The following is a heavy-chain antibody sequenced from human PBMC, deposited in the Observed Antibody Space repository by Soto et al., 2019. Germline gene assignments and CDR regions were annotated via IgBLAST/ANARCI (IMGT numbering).Heavy chain of an antibody. CDR2: ISNDGSST. V-gene: IGHV3-74*01. CDR1: GFTLDSCC. J-gene: IGHJ5*02. Sequence: PGGSLRLSCAASGFTLDSCCRHWVRQAPGKGLMWVARISNDGSSTTYADSVKGRFTISRDNARNTLYMHMNRLRVDDTPVYFCVSDQDSRGYSGFHLWGQGAQATVSS. CDR3: VSDQDSRGYSGFHL. D-gene: IGHD3-22*01.